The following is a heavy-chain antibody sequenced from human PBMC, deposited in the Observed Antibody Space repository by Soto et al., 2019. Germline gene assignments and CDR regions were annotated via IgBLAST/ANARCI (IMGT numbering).Heavy chain of an antibody. J-gene: IGHJ6*02. CDR2: IYYSGST. Sequence: PSETLSLTCTVSGGSISSGGYYWSWIRQHPGKGLEWIGYIYYSGSTYYNPSLKSRVTISVDTSKNQFSLKLNSVTAADTAVYYCARDLRVNDFWSGDSPYYHYYGMYVWGQGTTVTVSS. CDR1: GGSISSGGYY. D-gene: IGHD3-3*01. CDR3: ARDLRVNDFWSGDSPYYHYYGMYV. V-gene: IGHV4-31*03.